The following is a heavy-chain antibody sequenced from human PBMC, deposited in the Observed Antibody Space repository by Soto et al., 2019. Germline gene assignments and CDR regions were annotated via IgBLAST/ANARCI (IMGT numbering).Heavy chain of an antibody. Sequence: PSETLSLTCGVYGGSFTGYSWTWIRQSPRKGLEWIGQINHSGSTNYNPSLKSRVTISVDTSKNQFSLKLSSVTAADTAVYYCARPHGGSSGWDNWFDPWGQGTLVTV. CDR2: INHSGST. CDR3: ARPHGGSSGWDNWFDP. CDR1: GGSFTGYS. V-gene: IGHV4-34*01. D-gene: IGHD6-25*01. J-gene: IGHJ5*02.